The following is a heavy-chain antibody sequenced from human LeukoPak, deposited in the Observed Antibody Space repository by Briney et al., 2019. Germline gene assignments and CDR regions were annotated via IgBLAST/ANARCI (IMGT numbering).Heavy chain of an antibody. V-gene: IGHV4-39*07. CDR3: ARDGYSYGYPIDY. Sequence: SETLSLTCIVSGGSISSSSYYWGWIRQPPGKGLEWIGSIYYSGSTYYNPSLKSRVTISVDTSKNQFSLKLSSVTAADTAVYYCARDGYSYGYPIDYWGQGTLVTVSS. CDR2: IYYSGST. J-gene: IGHJ4*02. CDR1: GGSISSSSYY. D-gene: IGHD5-18*01.